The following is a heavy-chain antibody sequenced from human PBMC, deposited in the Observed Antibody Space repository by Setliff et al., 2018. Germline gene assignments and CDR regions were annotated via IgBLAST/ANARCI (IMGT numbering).Heavy chain of an antibody. Sequence: ASVKVSCKASGYTFTSYTLHWVRQAPGQRLEWMGWINAGNGNTKYSQKFQGRVTLTRDTSASIAYMELSSLRAEDTAVYFCARGSSVTTGGPQFDPWGQGTLVTVSS. CDR2: INAGNGNT. D-gene: IGHD4-17*01. V-gene: IGHV1-3*01. CDR3: ARGSSVTTGGPQFDP. J-gene: IGHJ5*02. CDR1: GYTFTSYT.